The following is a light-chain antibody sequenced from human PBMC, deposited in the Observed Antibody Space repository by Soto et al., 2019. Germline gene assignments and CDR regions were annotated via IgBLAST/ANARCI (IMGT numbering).Light chain of an antibody. CDR3: QQYNSYSPYT. J-gene: IGKJ2*01. V-gene: IGKV1-5*03. Sequence: IQMPKPLSPLFAPEGERVTFPCRASQSISSWLAWYQQKPGKAPNLLIYKASSLESGVPSRFSGSGSGTEFTLTISSLQPDDFATYYCQQYNSYSPYTFGQGTKLEIK. CDR1: QSISSW. CDR2: KAS.